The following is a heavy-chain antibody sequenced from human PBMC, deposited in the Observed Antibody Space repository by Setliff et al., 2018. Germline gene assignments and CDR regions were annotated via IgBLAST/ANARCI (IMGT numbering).Heavy chain of an antibody. D-gene: IGHD2-15*01. CDR3: VKRGPYCSGGTCHYYFDY. CDR1: GFTFSTYW. CDR2: IKQDGSEK. J-gene: IGHJ4*02. V-gene: IGHV3-7*01. Sequence: GESLKISCAASGFTFSTYWMSWVRQAPGKGLEWVANIKQDGSEKYYVDSVKGRFTISRDNAKNSLFLQMNILEVEDTAVYYCVKRGPYCSGGTCHYYFDYWGQGTLVTVSS.